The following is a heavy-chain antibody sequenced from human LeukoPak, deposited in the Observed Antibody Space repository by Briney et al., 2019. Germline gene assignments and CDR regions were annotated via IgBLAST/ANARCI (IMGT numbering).Heavy chain of an antibody. CDR2: ISYDGSNK. Sequence: GGSLRLSCAASGFTFSSYWMSWVRQDPGKGLEWVAVISYDGSNKYYADSVNGRFTISRDNSKNTLYLQMNSLRAEDTAVYYCAKESTPYYYYYGMDVWGKGTTVTVSS. V-gene: IGHV3-30*18. CDR3: AKESTPYYYYYGMDV. CDR1: GFTFSSYW. J-gene: IGHJ6*04.